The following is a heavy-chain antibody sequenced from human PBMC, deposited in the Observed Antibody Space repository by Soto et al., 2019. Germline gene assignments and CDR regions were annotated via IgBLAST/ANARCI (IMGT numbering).Heavy chain of an antibody. CDR2: INAGNGNT. V-gene: IGHV1-3*01. Sequence: GASVKVSCKASGCTFTSYAMHWVRQAPGQRLEGMGWINAGNGNTKYSQKFQGRVTITRDTSASTAYMELSSLRSEDTAVYYCARELVVVVAATDYYYYGMDVWGQGTTVTVSS. D-gene: IGHD2-15*01. CDR1: GCTFTSYA. J-gene: IGHJ6*02. CDR3: ARELVVVVAATDYYYYGMDV.